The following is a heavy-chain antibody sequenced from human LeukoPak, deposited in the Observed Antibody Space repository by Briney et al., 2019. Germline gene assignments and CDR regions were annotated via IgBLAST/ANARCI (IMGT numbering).Heavy chain of an antibody. V-gene: IGHV4-34*01. CDR3: ARQNARGTYYYYYMDV. D-gene: IGHD1-1*01. Sequence: SETLSLTCAVYGGSFSGYYWSWIRQPPGKGLEWIGEINHSGSTNYNPSLKSRVTISVDTSKNQFSLKLSSVTAADTAVYYCARQNARGTYYYYYMDVWGKGTTVTISS. J-gene: IGHJ6*03. CDR2: INHSGST. CDR1: GGSFSGYY.